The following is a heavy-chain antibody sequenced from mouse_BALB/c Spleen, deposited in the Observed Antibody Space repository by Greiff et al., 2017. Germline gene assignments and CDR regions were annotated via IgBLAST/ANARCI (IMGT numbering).Heavy chain of an antibody. CDR1: GFSLTSYG. Sequence: QVQLQQSGPGLVAPSQSLSITCTVSGFSLTSYGVHWVRQPPGKGLEWLGVIWAGGSTNYNSALMSRLSISKDNSKSQVFLKMNSLQTDDTAMYYCARPRDRYDGGYAMDYWGQGTSVTVSS. CDR2: IWAGGST. V-gene: IGHV2-9*02. D-gene: IGHD2-14*01. CDR3: ARPRDRYDGGYAMDY. J-gene: IGHJ4*01.